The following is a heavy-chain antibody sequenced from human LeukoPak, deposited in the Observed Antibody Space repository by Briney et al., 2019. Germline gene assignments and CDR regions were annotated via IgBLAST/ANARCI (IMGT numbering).Heavy chain of an antibody. D-gene: IGHD6-25*01. V-gene: IGHV3-53*01. CDR1: GFTVSSNY. J-gene: IGHJ4*02. Sequence: GGSLRLSCAASGFTVSSNYMTWVRQAPGKGLEWVSVIYSGGNTYYADSVKGRFTISRDNSKNTLYLQMNSLRAEDTAVCYCARDARWCGNNSSCYSWGQGTLVTVSS. CDR3: ARDARWCGNNSSCYS. CDR2: IYSGGNT.